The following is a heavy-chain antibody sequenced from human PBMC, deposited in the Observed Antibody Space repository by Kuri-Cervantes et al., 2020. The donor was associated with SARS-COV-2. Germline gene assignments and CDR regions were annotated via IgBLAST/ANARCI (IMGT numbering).Heavy chain of an antibody. D-gene: IGHD6-13*01. Sequence: ESLKISCAVYGGSFSGYYWGWIRQPPGKGLEWIGSIYHSGGTYYNPSLKSRVTISVDTSKNQFSLKLSSVTAADTAVYYCARGGYSSSWYEGFDYWGQGTLVTVSS. CDR3: ARGGYSSSWYEGFDY. V-gene: IGHV4-38-2*01. CDR2: IYHSGGT. CDR1: GGSFSGYY. J-gene: IGHJ4*02.